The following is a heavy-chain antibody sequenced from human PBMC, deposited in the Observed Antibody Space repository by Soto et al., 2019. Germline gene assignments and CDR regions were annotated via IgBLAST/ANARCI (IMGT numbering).Heavy chain of an antibody. V-gene: IGHV1-3*01. J-gene: IGHJ4*02. Sequence: ASVKVSCKASGYTFTSYAMHWVRQAPGQRLEWIGWINVGNGNTKYAQKLQGRVTMTTDTSTSTAYMELRSLRSDDTAVYYCARLNYYDSSGYYYVEDFWGQGTLVTVS. D-gene: IGHD3-22*01. CDR3: ARLNYYDSSGYYYVEDF. CDR2: INVGNGNT. CDR1: GYTFTSYA.